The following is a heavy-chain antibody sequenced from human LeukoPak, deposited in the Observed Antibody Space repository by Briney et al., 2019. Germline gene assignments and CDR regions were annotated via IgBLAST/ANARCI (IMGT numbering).Heavy chain of an antibody. CDR3: AKDLATAMVFNS. CDR1: GGSIRSSYYY. CDR2: IYDSGST. Sequence: SETLSLTCTVSGGSIRSSYYYWGWIRQPPGKGLEWIGSIYDSGSTYYNPSLKSRVTISVDTSKNQFSLKLNSVTAADTAVYYCAKDLATAMVFNSWGQGTLVTVSS. J-gene: IGHJ4*02. V-gene: IGHV4-39*02. D-gene: IGHD5-18*01.